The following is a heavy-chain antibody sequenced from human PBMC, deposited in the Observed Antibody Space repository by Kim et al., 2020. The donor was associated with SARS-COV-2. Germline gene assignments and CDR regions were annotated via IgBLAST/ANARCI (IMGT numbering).Heavy chain of an antibody. CDR2: INPNSGGT. CDR3: ARDGGSSSLLYWFDP. V-gene: IGHV1-2*02. CDR1: GYTFTGYY. D-gene: IGHD6-6*01. Sequence: ASVKVSCKASGYTFTGYYMHWVRQAPGQGLEWMGWINPNSGGTNYAQKFQGRVTMTRDTSISTAYMELSRLRSDDTAVYYCARDGGSSSLLYWFDPWGQGTLVTVSS. J-gene: IGHJ5*02.